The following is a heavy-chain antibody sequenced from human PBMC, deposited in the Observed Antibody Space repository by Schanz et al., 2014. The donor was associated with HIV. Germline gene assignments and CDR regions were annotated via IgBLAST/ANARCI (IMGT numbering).Heavy chain of an antibody. CDR3: ARGLGY. V-gene: IGHV3-23*01. CDR2: IPRGGGST. CDR1: GFIFSSYA. Sequence: EVQLLESGGGLVQPGGSLRLSCAASGFIFSSYAMSWVRQAPGRGLEWVSAIPRGGGSTYYADSVKGRFTISRDNSKSTLYLEMNSLRAEDTAVYYCARGLGYWGQGTLVTVSS. J-gene: IGHJ4*02.